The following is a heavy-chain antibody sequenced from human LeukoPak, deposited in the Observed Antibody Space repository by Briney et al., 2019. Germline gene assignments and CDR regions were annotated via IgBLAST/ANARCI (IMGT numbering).Heavy chain of an antibody. CDR1: GFTFSDYY. D-gene: IGHD6-13*01. V-gene: IGHV3-11*03. CDR3: AKMNGFGPGMIDF. J-gene: IGHJ4*02. Sequence: PGGSLRLSCAASGFTFSDYYMSWIRQAPGKGLEWLSYINIGGTNTHYADSVKGRFTISKDSSEKTLYLEMNTLRAKDTATYYCAKMNGFGPGMIDFWGQGTLVIVSS. CDR2: INIGGTNT.